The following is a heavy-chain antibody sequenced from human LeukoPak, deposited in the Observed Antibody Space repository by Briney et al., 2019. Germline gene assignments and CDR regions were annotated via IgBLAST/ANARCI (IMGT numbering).Heavy chain of an antibody. CDR2: IHYSGST. D-gene: IGHD2-15*01. Sequence: SETLSLTCTVSGGSISSGSHYWTWIRQHPGEGLEWIGCIHYSGSTYYNPSLKSRVTISLDTSDNQLSLKLSSVTAADTAVYYCARIVSSYYFDYWGQGTLVTVSS. V-gene: IGHV4-31*03. J-gene: IGHJ4*02. CDR1: GGSISSGSHY. CDR3: ARIVSSYYFDY.